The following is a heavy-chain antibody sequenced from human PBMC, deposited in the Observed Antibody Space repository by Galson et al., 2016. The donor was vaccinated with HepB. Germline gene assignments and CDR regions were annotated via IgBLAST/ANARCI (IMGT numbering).Heavy chain of an antibody. CDR1: GHTFTSYY. CDR2: INPRSSNT. CDR3: AAALDDYYYGMDV. D-gene: IGHD6-13*01. J-gene: IGHJ6*02. V-gene: IGHV1-46*01. Sequence: SCKASGHTFTSYYIHWVRQAPGQGLEWMGIINPRSSNTNYAQKFQGRVTMTRDTSTSTVYMQLSSLRSDDTAVYYCAAALDDYYYGMDVWGQGTTVIVSS.